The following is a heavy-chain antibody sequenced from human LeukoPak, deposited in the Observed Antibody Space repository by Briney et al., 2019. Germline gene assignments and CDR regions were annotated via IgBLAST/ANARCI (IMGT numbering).Heavy chain of an antibody. CDR1: GYSFSSYW. CDR2: IYVGDSDT. Sequence: GESLKISCKGSGYSFSSYWIVWVRQMPGKGLEWMGIIYVGDSDTRYSPSFQGQVTISADKSISTAYLQWSSLKASDTAMYHCARRPQYSSTYDYWGQGTLVTVSS. CDR3: ARRPQYSSTYDY. V-gene: IGHV5-51*01. J-gene: IGHJ4*02. D-gene: IGHD6-13*01.